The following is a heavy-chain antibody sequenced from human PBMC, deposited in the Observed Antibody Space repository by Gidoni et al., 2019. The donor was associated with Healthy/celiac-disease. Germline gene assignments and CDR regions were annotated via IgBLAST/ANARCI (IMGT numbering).Heavy chain of an antibody. CDR3: ARERYSGSYLRSYGMDV. CDR1: TSGGYY. J-gene: IGHJ6*02. V-gene: IGHV4-31*02. Sequence: TSGGYYWSWIRQHPGKGLEWIGYIYYSGSTYYNPSLKSRVTISVDTSKNQFSLKLSSVTAADTAVYYCARERYSGSYLRSYGMDVWGQGTTVTVSS. D-gene: IGHD1-26*01. CDR2: IYYSGST.